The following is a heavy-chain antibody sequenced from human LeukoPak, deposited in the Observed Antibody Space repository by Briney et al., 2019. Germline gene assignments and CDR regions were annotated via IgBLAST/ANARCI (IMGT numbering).Heavy chain of an antibody. V-gene: IGHV3-7*03. J-gene: IGHJ4*02. D-gene: IGHD3-22*01. CDR3: ATPLDYYDRSDSHQGGD. Sequence: PGGSLRLSCAASGFTFSRHWMTWVRQAPGKGLEWVADIKHDGSEKNYVDSVKGRFTISRDNAKNSLYLQMNSLRAEDTAVYYCATPLDYYDRSDSHQGGDWGQGTLATVSS. CDR2: IKHDGSEK. CDR1: GFTFSRHW.